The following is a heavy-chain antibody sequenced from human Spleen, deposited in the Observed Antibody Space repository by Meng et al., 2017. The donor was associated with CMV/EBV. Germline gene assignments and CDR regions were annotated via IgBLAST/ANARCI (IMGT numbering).Heavy chain of an antibody. J-gene: IGHJ3*02. CDR1: GFTFSSYE. CDR2: ISSSGSTI. V-gene: IGHV3-48*03. Sequence: LSLTCAASGFTFSSYEMNWVRQAPGKGLEWVSYISSSGSTIYYADSGKGRFTVSRDKSKNTLYLQMDSLRTEDTALYYCARREILGYNEGLFGFNIWGQGTRVTVSS. CDR3: ARREILGYNEGLFGFNI. D-gene: IGHD5-18*01.